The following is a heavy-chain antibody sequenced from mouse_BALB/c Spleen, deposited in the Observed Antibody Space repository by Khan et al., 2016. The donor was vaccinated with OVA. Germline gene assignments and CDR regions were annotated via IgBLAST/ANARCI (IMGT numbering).Heavy chain of an antibody. D-gene: IGHD2-13*01. CDR2: IDPANGDT. V-gene: IGHV14-3*02. CDR1: GFNIKDTY. CDR3: ALIYSDGYIYFDY. J-gene: IGHJ2*01. Sequence: VQLQQSGADLVKPGASVRLSCTSSGFNIKDTYMHWVKQRPEQGLEWIGRIDPANGDTKYDPKFQGKATITADTSSNTAYLQLSSLTSEDTAVYYCALIYSDGYIYFDYWGQGTTLTVSS.